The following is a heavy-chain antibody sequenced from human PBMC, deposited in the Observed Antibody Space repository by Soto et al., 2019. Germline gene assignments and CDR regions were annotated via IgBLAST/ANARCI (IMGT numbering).Heavy chain of an antibody. Sequence: PSETLSLTCTVSDGSISSYYWSWIRQPPGKGLECIGYISYSGSTKYNPSLKNRVTISVDTSKNQFSLKLSSVTAADTAVYYCARYGSGSSVWFDPWGQGTLVTVSS. D-gene: IGHD3-10*01. CDR2: ISYSGST. J-gene: IGHJ5*02. CDR3: ARYGSGSSVWFDP. CDR1: DGSISSYY. V-gene: IGHV4-59*01.